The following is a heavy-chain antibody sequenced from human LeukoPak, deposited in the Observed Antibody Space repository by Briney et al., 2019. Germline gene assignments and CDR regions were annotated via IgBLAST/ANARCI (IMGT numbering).Heavy chain of an antibody. CDR1: GFTFSTYW. D-gene: IGHD6-19*01. Sequence: PGGSLRLSCAAFGFTFSTYWMHWVRQAPGKGLEWVGRIKSKTDGGTTDYAAPVKGRFTISRDDSKNTLYLQMNSLKTEDTAVYYCTAVSGWTYYFDYWGQGTLVTVSS. J-gene: IGHJ4*02. CDR2: IKSKTDGGTT. V-gene: IGHV3-15*01. CDR3: TAVSGWTYYFDY.